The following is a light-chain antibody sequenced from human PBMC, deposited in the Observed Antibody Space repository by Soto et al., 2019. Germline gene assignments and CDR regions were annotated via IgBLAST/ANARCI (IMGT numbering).Light chain of an antibody. J-gene: IGLJ2*01. Sequence: QTVVTQEPSFSVSPGGTVTLSCALRSGSVSTTYYPSWYQQTPGQAPRTLIYNTNTRSSGVSDRFSGSILENKAALTITGAQADDESDYYCVLYMGSGIVIFGGGTKLTVL. V-gene: IGLV8-61*01. CDR1: SGSVSTTYY. CDR2: NTN. CDR3: VLYMGSGIVI.